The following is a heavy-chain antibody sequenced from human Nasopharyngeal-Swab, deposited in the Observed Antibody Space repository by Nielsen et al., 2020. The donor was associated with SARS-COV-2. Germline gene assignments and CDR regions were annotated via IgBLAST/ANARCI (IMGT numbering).Heavy chain of an antibody. J-gene: IGHJ5*02. CDR1: GDTFSSSA. CDR2: IIPMFGTA. CDR3: ARAHPRSCADGICFRSQVYNWFDP. V-gene: IGHV1-69*06. D-gene: IGHD2-8*01. Sequence: SVKVSCKASGDTFSSSAITWVRQAPGQGLEWMGGIIPMFGTADYAQKFQGRVTITADRSTSTAYMEMNSLRSEDTAVYYCARAHPRSCADGICFRSQVYNWFDPWGQGTLVTVSS.